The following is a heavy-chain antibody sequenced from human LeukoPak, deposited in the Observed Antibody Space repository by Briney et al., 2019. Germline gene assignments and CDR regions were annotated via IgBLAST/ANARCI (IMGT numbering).Heavy chain of an antibody. Sequence: ASVKVSCKASGYTFTSYGISWVRQAPGQGLEWMGWISAYNGNTNYAQKLQGRVTMTEDTSTDTAYMELSSLRSEDTAVYYCATAPTYSSGWYFYYWGQGTLVTVSS. CDR3: ATAPTYSSGWYFYY. CDR1: GYTFTSYG. J-gene: IGHJ4*02. CDR2: ISAYNGNT. V-gene: IGHV1-18*01. D-gene: IGHD6-19*01.